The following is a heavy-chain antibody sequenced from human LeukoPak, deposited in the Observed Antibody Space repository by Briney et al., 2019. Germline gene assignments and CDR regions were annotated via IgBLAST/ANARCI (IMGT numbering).Heavy chain of an antibody. V-gene: IGHV3-9*01. CDR2: ISWNSGSI. CDR3: AKDSTGLFYGMDV. J-gene: IGHJ6*02. D-gene: IGHD1-14*01. CDR1: GFTFDDYA. Sequence: GGSLRLSCAASGFTFDDYAMHWVRQAPGKGLEWVSGISWNSGSIGYADSVKGRFTISRDSAKNSLYLQMNSLRAEDTALYYCAKDSTGLFYGMDVWGQGTTVTVSS.